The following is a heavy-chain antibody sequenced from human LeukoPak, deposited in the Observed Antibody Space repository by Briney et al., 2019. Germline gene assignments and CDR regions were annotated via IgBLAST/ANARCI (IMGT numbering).Heavy chain of an antibody. V-gene: IGHV4-39*01. CDR1: GASISGGTYY. Sequence: LETLSLTCSVSGASISGGTYYWGWIRQPPGKGPGWIGSIYYTGSTYDNPSLKSRVTISVDTSKNQFSLKLSSVTAADTAVYYCARRGGSGRAFDYWGQGTLVTVSS. CDR3: ARRGGSGRAFDY. D-gene: IGHD1-26*01. J-gene: IGHJ4*02. CDR2: IYYTGST.